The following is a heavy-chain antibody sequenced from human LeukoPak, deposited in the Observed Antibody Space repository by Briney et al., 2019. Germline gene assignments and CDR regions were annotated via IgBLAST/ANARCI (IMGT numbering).Heavy chain of an antibody. J-gene: IGHJ6*02. CDR1: GFTFSSYS. CDR3: ARVSSIQLWFGMDV. Sequence: GGSLRLSCAASGFTFSSYSMNWVRQAPGKGLEWVSYISSSSSTIYYADSVKGRFTISRDNAKNSLYLQMNSLRTEDTAVYYCARVSSIQLWFGMDVWGQGTTVTVSS. D-gene: IGHD5-18*01. V-gene: IGHV3-48*04. CDR2: ISSSSSTI.